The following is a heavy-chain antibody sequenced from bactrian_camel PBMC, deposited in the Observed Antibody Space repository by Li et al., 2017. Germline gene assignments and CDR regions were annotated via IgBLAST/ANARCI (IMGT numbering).Heavy chain of an antibody. D-gene: IGHD4*01. CDR1: GYTGSMNC. Sequence: QVQLVESGGGSVQAGGSLRLSCAASGYTGSMNCMGWFRQAPGKEREGVASIYTGGEQKYYADSVKDRFTISRDNSKNTLYLQMNSLKPEDTAIYYCAVCGSKASIAMAEAFLEADFAYWGQGTQVTVS. CDR3: AVCGSKASIAMAEAFLEADFAY. V-gene: IGHV3S1*01. CDR2: IYTGGEQK. J-gene: IGHJ6*01.